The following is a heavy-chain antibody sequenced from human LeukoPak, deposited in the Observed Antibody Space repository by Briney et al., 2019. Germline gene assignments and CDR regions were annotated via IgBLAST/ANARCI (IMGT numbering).Heavy chain of an antibody. Sequence: SETLSLTCTVSGYSISGAYYGGWIRQPPGKGLEWIATISHSGSTYYNPSLKSRVTISADTSQNQHSLKLSSVTAADTAVYYCARVNTVMATFDYWGQGTPVTVSS. CDR1: GYSISGAYY. J-gene: IGHJ4*02. D-gene: IGHD4-11*01. CDR2: ISHSGST. V-gene: IGHV4-38-2*02. CDR3: ARVNTVMATFDY.